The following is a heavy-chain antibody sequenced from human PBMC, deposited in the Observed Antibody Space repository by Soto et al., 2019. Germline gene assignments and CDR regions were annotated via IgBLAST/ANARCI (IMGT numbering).Heavy chain of an antibody. D-gene: IGHD6-19*01. CDR1: GFTFSSYG. CDR2: IWYDGSNK. Sequence: GGSLRLSCAASGFTFSSYGMHWVRQAPGKGLEWVAVIWYDGSNKYYADSVKGRFTISRDNSKSTLYLQMNSLRAEDTAVYYCARDKEQWKMYLDYWGQGTLVTVSS. J-gene: IGHJ4*02. CDR3: ARDKEQWKMYLDY. V-gene: IGHV3-33*01.